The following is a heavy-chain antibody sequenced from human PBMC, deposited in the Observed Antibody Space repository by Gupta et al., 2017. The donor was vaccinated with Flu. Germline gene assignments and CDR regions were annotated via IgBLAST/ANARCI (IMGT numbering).Heavy chain of an antibody. Sequence: TFSNNGVHWVRQAPGKALEWVAATSYDGNKEYYIDSVKGRFTVSRDESKNTLYLEMNSLRPEDSAVYYCAKGFRDAYKDVFDGFDMWGKGTLVAVSS. D-gene: IGHD3-16*01. J-gene: IGHJ3*02. V-gene: IGHV3-30*18. CDR3: AKGFRDAYKDVFDGFDM. CDR1: TFSNNG. CDR2: TSYDGNKE.